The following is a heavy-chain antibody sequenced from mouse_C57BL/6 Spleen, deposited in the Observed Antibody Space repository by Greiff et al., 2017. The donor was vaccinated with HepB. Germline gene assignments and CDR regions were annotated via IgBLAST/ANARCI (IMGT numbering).Heavy chain of an antibody. CDR1: GYSFTSYY. Sequence: VQLVESGPELVKPGASVKISCKASGYSFTSYYIHWVKQRPGQGLEWIGWIYPGSGNTKYNEKFKGKATLTADTSSSTAYMQLSSLTSEDSAVYYCARSPNSFYFDYWGQGTTLTVSS. CDR3: ARSPNSFYFDY. CDR2: IYPGSGNT. V-gene: IGHV1-66*01. D-gene: IGHD4-1*02. J-gene: IGHJ2*01.